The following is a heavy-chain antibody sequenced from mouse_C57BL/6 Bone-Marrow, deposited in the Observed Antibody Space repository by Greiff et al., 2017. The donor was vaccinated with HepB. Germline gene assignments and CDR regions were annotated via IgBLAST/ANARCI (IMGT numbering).Heavy chain of an antibody. J-gene: IGHJ2*01. Sequence: QVQLQQPGAELVMPGASVKLSCKASGYTFTRYWMHWVKQRPGQGLEWIGEIDPSDSYTNYNQKFKGKSTLTGDKSSSNAYMQRSSLKSEDSAVYYCARGPFIYYDYDGGDYWGQGTTLTVSS. CDR2: IDPSDSYT. D-gene: IGHD2-4*01. V-gene: IGHV1-69*01. CDR3: ARGPFIYYDYDGGDY. CDR1: GYTFTRYW.